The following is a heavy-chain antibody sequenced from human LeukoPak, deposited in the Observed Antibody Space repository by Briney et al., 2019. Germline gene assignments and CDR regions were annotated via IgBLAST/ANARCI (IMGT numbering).Heavy chain of an antibody. CDR2: IGSKANSYAT. CDR1: GFTFSGSA. CDR3: TTTMVRPPYGMDV. J-gene: IGHJ6*02. Sequence: GGSLRLSCAASGFTFSGSAMHWVRQASGKGLEWVGRIGSKANSYATAYAASVKGRFTISRDDSKNTAYLQMNSLKTEDTAVYYCTTTMVRPPYGMDVWGQGTTVTVSS. D-gene: IGHD3-10*01. V-gene: IGHV3-73*01.